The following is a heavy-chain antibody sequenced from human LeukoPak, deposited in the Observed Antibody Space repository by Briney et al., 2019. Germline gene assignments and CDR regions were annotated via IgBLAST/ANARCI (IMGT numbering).Heavy chain of an antibody. Sequence: PSETLSLTCAVSGGSISSGGYSWSWIRQPPGKGLEWIGYIYHSGSTYYNPSLKSRVTISVDRSKNQFSLKLSSVTAADTAVYYCARVRATRLRIAFDIWGQGTMVTVSS. CDR2: IYHSGST. CDR3: ARVRATRLRIAFDI. V-gene: IGHV4-30-2*01. J-gene: IGHJ3*02. D-gene: IGHD1-26*01. CDR1: GGSISSGGYS.